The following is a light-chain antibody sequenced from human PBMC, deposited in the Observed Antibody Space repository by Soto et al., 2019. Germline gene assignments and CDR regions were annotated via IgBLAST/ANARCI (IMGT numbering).Light chain of an antibody. CDR3: QHYGSSPPLT. CDR1: QSVSSSY. V-gene: IGKV3-20*01. Sequence: EFVLTQSPGTLSLSPGERATLSCRASQSVSSSYLAWYQQKPGQAPSILIHGASTRATGIPDRFSGSGSGTDFTLTISRLEPEDFAVYYCQHYGSSPPLTFGGGTKVEIK. J-gene: IGKJ4*01. CDR2: GAS.